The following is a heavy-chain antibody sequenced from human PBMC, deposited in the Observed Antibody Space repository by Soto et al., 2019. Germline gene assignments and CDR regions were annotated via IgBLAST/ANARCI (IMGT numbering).Heavy chain of an antibody. V-gene: IGHV1-18*01. D-gene: IGHD4-17*01. CDR2: ISAYNGNT. CDR3: ARSVTSTGDYGDYYYYMDV. CDR1: GYTFTSYG. Sequence: GASVKVSCKASGYTFTSYGISWVRQAPGQGLEWMGWISAYNGNTNYAQKLQGRVTMTTDTSISTAYMELSRLRSDDTAVYYCARSVTSTGDYGDYYYYMDVWGKGTTVTVSS. J-gene: IGHJ6*03.